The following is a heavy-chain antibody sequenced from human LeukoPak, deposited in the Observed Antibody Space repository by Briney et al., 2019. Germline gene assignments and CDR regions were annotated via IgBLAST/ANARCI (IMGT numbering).Heavy chain of an antibody. CDR1: GFTFSSYG. D-gene: IGHD6-19*01. V-gene: IGHV3-33*01. Sequence: PGGSLRLSCAASGFTFSSYGMHWVRQAPGKGLEWVAVIWYDGSNKYYADSMKGRFTISRDNSKNTLYLQMNSLRAEDTAVYYCARAGYSSGWYWVDYWGQGTLVTVSS. J-gene: IGHJ4*02. CDR2: IWYDGSNK. CDR3: ARAGYSSGWYWVDY.